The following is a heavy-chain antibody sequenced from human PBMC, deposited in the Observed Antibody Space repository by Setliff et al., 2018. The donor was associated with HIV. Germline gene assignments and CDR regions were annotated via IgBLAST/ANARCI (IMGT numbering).Heavy chain of an antibody. CDR3: ARDPWLWGYYDSVRALDI. V-gene: IGHV4-38-2*02. CDR1: GYSIRSGYY. CDR2: IYHSGST. Sequence: PSETLSLTSAVSGYSIRSGYYWGWIRQPPGKGLEWFGRIYHSGSTPYNQSLKSRVTISVDTSKNQFTLKLSSVTAADPAVYYCARDPWLWGYYDSVRALDIWGQGTMVTVSS. J-gene: IGHJ3*02. D-gene: IGHD3-22*01.